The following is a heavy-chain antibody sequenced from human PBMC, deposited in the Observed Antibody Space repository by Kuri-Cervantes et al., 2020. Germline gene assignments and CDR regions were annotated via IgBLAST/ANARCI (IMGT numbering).Heavy chain of an antibody. CDR2: IYYSGST. Sequence: GSLRLSCTVSGGSISSYYWGWIRQPPGKGLEWIGYIYYSGSTYYNPSLKSRVTISVDTSKNQFSLKLSSVTAADTAVYYCARDMRELGIYWGQGTLVTVSS. J-gene: IGHJ4*02. V-gene: IGHV4-59*12. CDR3: ARDMRELGIY. CDR1: GGSISSYY. D-gene: IGHD1-26*01.